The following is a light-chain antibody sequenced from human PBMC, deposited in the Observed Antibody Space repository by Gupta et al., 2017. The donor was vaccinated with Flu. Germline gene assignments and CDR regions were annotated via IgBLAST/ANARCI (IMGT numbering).Light chain of an antibody. CDR1: SGDGGGYND. J-gene: IGLJ2*01. V-gene: IGLV2-14*04. CDR2: DVR. Sequence: SITSSCTGTSGDGGGYNDVDGDQQHAGKATKLMIYDVRNRPAAVESRLSGSKAGNTASLTISGREAEDEAYYYGSSDTSSSNLVFGGGTKRTVL. CDR3: SSDTSSSNLV.